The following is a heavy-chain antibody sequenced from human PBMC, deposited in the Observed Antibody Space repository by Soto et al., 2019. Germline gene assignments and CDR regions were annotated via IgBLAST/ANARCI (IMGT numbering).Heavy chain of an antibody. CDR3: ARVYSNLGYSSSWSFDY. CDR1: GFTFSSYS. D-gene: IGHD6-13*01. V-gene: IGHV3-21*01. Sequence: PGGSLRLSCAASGFTFSSYSMNWVRQAPGKGLEWVSSISSSSSYIYYADSVKGRFTISRDNAKNSLYLQMNSLRAEDTAVYYCARVYSNLGYSSSWSFDYWGQGTLVTVSS. J-gene: IGHJ4*02. CDR2: ISSSSSYI.